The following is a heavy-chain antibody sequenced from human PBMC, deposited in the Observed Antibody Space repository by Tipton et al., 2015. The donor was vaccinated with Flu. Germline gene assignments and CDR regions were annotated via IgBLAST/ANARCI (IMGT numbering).Heavy chain of an antibody. CDR1: GGSISSGGYY. J-gene: IGHJ6*02. V-gene: IGHV4-31*03. Sequence: TLSLTCTVSGGSISSGGYYWSWIRQHPGKGLEWIGYIYYSGSTYYNPSLKSRVTISVDTSKNQFSLKLSSVTAADTAVYYCARENTSYYPSGMDVWGQGTTATVSS. D-gene: IGHD1-26*01. CDR2: IYYSGST. CDR3: ARENTSYYPSGMDV.